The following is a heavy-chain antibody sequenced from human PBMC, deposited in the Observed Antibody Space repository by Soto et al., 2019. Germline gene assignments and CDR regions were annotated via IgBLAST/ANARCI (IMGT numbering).Heavy chain of an antibody. CDR2: INAGNGNT. D-gene: IGHD3-10*01. V-gene: IGHV1-3*01. CDR3: ARVSLYYGSGSYYFDY. CDR1: GYTFTSYA. J-gene: IGHJ4*02. Sequence: ASVKVSCKASGYTFTSYAMHWVRQAPGQRLEWMGWINAGNGNTKYSQKFQGRVTITRDTSASTAYMELSSLRSEDTAVYYCARVSLYYGSGSYYFDYWGQGTLVTVSS.